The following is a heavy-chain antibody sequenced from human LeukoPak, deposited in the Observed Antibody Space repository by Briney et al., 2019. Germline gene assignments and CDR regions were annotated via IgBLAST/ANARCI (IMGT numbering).Heavy chain of an antibody. J-gene: IGHJ5*02. CDR3: ARRRNSWFDH. CDR2: ICNSAST. V-gene: IGHV4-59*01. Sequence: PSVTLSLTCTVSGASISSYCWSCIRQSPGKGLEWIGHICNSASTNNNPSLKSRVTISVDTSKNQFSLNLSSVTTADTAVYYCARRRNSWFDHWGQGILVTVSS. CDR1: GASISSYC.